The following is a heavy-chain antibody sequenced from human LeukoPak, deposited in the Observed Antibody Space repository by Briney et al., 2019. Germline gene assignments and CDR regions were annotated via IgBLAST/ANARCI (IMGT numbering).Heavy chain of an antibody. V-gene: IGHV1-69*04. CDR3: ARDREGRWLQLTDAFDI. CDR1: GGTFSSYA. J-gene: IGHJ3*02. D-gene: IGHD5-24*01. CDR2: IIPILGIA. Sequence: ASVKVSCKASGGTFSSYAISWVRQAPGQGLEWMGRIIPILGIANYAQKFQGRVTITADKSTSTAYMELSSLRSEDTAVYYCARDREGRWLQLTDAFDIWGQGTMVTVSS.